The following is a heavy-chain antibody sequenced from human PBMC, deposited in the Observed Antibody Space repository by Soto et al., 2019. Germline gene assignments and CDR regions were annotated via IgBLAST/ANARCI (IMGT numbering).Heavy chain of an antibody. CDR2: IYYSGST. CDR3: ARGGIWFGSPGGMDV. D-gene: IGHD3-10*01. CDR1: GGSISGGDYY. J-gene: IGHJ6*02. Sequence: SETLCLTCTVSGGSISGGDYYLSWIRQPPGKGLEWIGYIYYSGSTYYNPSVKSRVTISVDTSKNQVSLKLSSVAAADTAVYYCARGGIWFGSPGGMDVLGPGTTVTVS. V-gene: IGHV4-30-4*01.